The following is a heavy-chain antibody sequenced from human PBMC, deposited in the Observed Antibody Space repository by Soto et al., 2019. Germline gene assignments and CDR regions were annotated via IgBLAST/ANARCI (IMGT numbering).Heavy chain of an antibody. CDR2: IYYSGST. CDR1: GGSVSSGSYY. CDR3: ALVFGCCSGPNYYYYYGMDV. Sequence: SETLSLTCTVSGGSVSSGSYYWSWIRQPPGKGLEWIGYIYYSGSTNYNPSLKSRVTISVDTSKNQFSLKLSSVTAADTAVYYCALVFGCCSGPNYYYYYGMDVWGQGTTVTVSS. D-gene: IGHD2-15*01. J-gene: IGHJ6*02. V-gene: IGHV4-61*01.